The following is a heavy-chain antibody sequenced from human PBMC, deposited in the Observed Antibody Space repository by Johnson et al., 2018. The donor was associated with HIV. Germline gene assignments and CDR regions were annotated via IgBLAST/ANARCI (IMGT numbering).Heavy chain of an antibody. D-gene: IGHD2-15*01. CDR1: GFTFDDYG. CDR2: INWNGGST. Sequence: VQLVESGGGVVRPGGSLRLSCAASGFTFDDYGMSWVRQAPGKGLEWVSGINWNGGSTGYADSVKGRFTISRDNAKNYLYLQMNSLRAEDTALYYCAKDRADCSGGSCEAYAFDIWGQGTMVTVSS. J-gene: IGHJ3*02. V-gene: IGHV3-20*04. CDR3: AKDRADCSGGSCEAYAFDI.